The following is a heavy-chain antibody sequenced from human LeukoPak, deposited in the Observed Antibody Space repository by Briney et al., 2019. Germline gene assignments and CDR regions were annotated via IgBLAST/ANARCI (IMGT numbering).Heavy chain of an antibody. CDR1: GGSISSGGYS. Sequence: SSETLSLTCAVSGGSISSGGYSWSWIRQPPGKGLEWIGYIYHSGSTYYNPSLKSRVTISVDRSKNQFSLKLSSVTAADTAVYYCARVESAWLVFDYWGQGTLVTVSS. CDR2: IYHSGST. CDR3: ARVESAWLVFDY. V-gene: IGHV4-30-2*01. D-gene: IGHD6-19*01. J-gene: IGHJ4*02.